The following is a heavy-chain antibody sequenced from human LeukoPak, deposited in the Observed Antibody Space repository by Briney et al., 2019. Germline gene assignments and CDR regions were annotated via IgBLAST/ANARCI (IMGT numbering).Heavy chain of an antibody. Sequence: PSETLSLTCSVSGYSISSGYYWGWIRQPPGKGPEWVANVYRDGNTYYSPSLESRVTISVDTSKNLFSLKMRSLSAADTAVYYCVRLPALRGFYYYMDVWGKGTAVTVSS. J-gene: IGHJ6*03. CDR1: GYSISSGYY. V-gene: IGHV4-38-2*01. CDR3: VRLPALRGFYYYMDV. CDR2: VYRDGNT. D-gene: IGHD1-14*01.